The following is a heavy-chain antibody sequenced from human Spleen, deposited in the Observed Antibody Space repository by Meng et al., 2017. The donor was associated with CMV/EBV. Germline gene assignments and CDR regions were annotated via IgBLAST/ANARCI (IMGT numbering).Heavy chain of an antibody. Sequence: LSLTCAVYSGSLTDYFWSWIRQSPEKGLEWIGDISHSGRTNYNPSLKSRVTISVDTSSNQFFLKVTSVTAADTAVYYCARGRTGFDSWGQGTLVTVSS. J-gene: IGHJ4*02. CDR2: ISHSGRT. V-gene: IGHV4-34*01. CDR3: ARGRTGFDS. D-gene: IGHD1-1*01. CDR1: SGSLTDYF.